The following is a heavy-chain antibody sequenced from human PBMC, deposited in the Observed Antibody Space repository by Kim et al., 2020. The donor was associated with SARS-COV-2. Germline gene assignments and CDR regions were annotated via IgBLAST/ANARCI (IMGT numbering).Heavy chain of an antibody. CDR3: AKDEIIAYGSGSHEDY. V-gene: IGHV3-30*02. Sequence: SVKGRFTISRDNSKNTLYLQMNSLRAEDTAVYYCAKDEIIAYGSGSHEDYWGQGTLVTVSS. D-gene: IGHD3-10*01. J-gene: IGHJ4*02.